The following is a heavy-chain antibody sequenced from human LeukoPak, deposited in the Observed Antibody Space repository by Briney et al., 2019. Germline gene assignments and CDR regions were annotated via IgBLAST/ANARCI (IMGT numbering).Heavy chain of an antibody. CDR3: ARERQDTIVHSGAFDI. D-gene: IGHD3-10*01. CDR1: GFTFSSYA. CDR2: MASDGSHT. J-gene: IGHJ3*02. V-gene: IGHV3-30-3*01. Sequence: SLRLSCAASGFTFSSYAMHWVRQAPGKGLEWVAVMASDGSHTFYVESVKGRFTISRDNSKNTLYLQMNSLRAEDTAVYFCARERQDTIVHSGAFDIWGQGTMVTVSS.